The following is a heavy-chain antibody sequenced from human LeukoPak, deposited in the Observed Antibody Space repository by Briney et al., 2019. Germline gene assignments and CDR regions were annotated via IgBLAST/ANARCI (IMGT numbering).Heavy chain of an antibody. Sequence: GGSLRLSCAASGFTFSTYAMSWVRQAPGKGLEWVSVISGSGGSTYYADSVKGRFTISRDNAKNSLYLQMNSLRAEDTAVYYCATTGQLSYWGQGTLVTVSS. CDR3: ATTGQLSY. CDR1: GFTFSTYA. D-gene: IGHD4-17*01. CDR2: ISGSGGST. J-gene: IGHJ4*02. V-gene: IGHV3-23*01.